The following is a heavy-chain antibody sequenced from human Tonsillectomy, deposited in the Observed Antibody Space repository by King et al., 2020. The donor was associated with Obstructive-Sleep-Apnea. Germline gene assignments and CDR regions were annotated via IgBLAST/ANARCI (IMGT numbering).Heavy chain of an antibody. CDR1: GFSFDDYA. CDR2: INWNSGNI. Sequence: VQLVESGGGLVQPGRSLRLSCAASGFSFDDYAMHWVRQAPGKGLEWVSGINWNSGNIGYADSVKGRFTISRDNAKNSLYLQMNILRTEDTALHYCVKDRAGGIPDAFDIWGQGTMVTVSS. J-gene: IGHJ3*02. CDR3: VKDRAGGIPDAFDI. V-gene: IGHV3-9*01. D-gene: IGHD3-16*01.